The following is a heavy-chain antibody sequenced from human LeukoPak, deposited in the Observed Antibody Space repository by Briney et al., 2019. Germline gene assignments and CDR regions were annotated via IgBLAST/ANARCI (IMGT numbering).Heavy chain of an antibody. D-gene: IGHD3-3*01. J-gene: IGHJ6*02. CDR1: GGTFSSYA. CDR3: AAGGVVIPGTYYYYGMDV. CDR2: IIPILGIA. Sequence: ASVKVSCKASGGTFSSYAISWVRQAPGQGLEWMGRIIPILGIANYAQKFQGGVTITADKSTSTAYMELSSLRSEDTAVYYCAAGGVVIPGTYYYYGMDVWGQGTTVTVSS. V-gene: IGHV1-69*04.